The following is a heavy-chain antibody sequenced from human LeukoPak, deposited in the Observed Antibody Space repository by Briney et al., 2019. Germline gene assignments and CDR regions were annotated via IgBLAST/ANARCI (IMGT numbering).Heavy chain of an antibody. D-gene: IGHD6-13*01. J-gene: IGHJ6*02. CDR2: ISWNSGSI. Sequence: GRSLRLSCAASGFTFDDYAMHWVRQAPGKGLEWVSGISWNSGSIGYADSVKGRFTISRDNAKNSLYLQMNSLRAEDTAVYYCARERYSSSWYPYYYYYYGMDVWGQGTTVTVSS. V-gene: IGHV3-9*01. CDR3: ARERYSSSWYPYYYYYYGMDV. CDR1: GFTFDDYA.